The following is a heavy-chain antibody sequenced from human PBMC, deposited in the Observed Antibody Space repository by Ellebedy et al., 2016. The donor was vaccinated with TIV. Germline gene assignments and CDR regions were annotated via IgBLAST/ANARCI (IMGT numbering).Heavy chain of an antibody. Sequence: PGGSLRLSCAASGFTFSSYAMRWVRQAPGPGLEWVSTISGSGSSTYYADSVKGRFTISRDNSKNTLYLQMNSLRAEDTAIYYCAKDFIYGDYAGYWGQGTLVTVSS. J-gene: IGHJ4*02. V-gene: IGHV3-23*01. D-gene: IGHD4-17*01. CDR3: AKDFIYGDYAGY. CDR1: GFTFSSYA. CDR2: ISGSGSST.